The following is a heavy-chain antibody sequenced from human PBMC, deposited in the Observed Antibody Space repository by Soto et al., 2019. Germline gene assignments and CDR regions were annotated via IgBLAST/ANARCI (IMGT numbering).Heavy chain of an antibody. CDR1: GDSISSSSYY. CDR2: IYYSGST. CDR3: ARRSIAAPGAYYFDY. J-gene: IGHJ4*02. V-gene: IGHV4-39*01. Sequence: SETLSLTCTVSGDSISSSSYYWGWIRQPPGKGLEWIGSIYYSGSTYYNPSLKSRVTISVDTSKNQFSLKLSSVTAADTAVYYCARRSIAAPGAYYFDYWGQGTLVTVSS. D-gene: IGHD6-6*01.